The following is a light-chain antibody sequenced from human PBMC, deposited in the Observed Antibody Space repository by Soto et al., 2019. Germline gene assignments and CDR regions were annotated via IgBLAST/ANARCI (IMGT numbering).Light chain of an antibody. CDR2: GAS. CDR1: QSVSSNY. CDR3: HQYGTSPAHS. J-gene: IGKJ2*03. V-gene: IGKV3-20*01. Sequence: EIVLTQSPGTLSLSPGERATLSCRASQSVSSNYLAWYQQKPGQAPRLLIYGASRRSTGIPDRFSGSGSGTDFTLTISRLEPEDFAVYYCHQYGTSPAHSFGQGTKLEVK.